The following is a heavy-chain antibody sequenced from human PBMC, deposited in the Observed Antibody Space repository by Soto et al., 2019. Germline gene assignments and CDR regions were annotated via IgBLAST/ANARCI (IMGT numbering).Heavy chain of an antibody. CDR2: ISSSSSYI. CDR1: GFTFSSYS. Sequence: GGSLRLSCAASGFTFSSYSMNWVRQAPGKGLEWVSSISSSSSYIYYADSVKGRFTISRDNAKNSLYLQMNSLRAEDTAVYYCARDGRYSSSSAPYYYYYMDVWGKGTTVTVSS. CDR3: ARDGRYSSSSAPYYYYYMDV. J-gene: IGHJ6*03. D-gene: IGHD6-6*01. V-gene: IGHV3-21*01.